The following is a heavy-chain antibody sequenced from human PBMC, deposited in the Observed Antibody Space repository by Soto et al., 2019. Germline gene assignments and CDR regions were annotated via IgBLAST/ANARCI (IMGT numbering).Heavy chain of an antibody. Sequence: GSLRLSCAASGFIVSSNYMSWVRQAPGKGLEGVSVFYSGGRTYYAASVKGRFTISRDTSKNTLYLQMNGLRAEDTAVYYCARVRRGYYGSGSYYFDYWGRGTLVTVSS. J-gene: IGHJ4*02. CDR3: ARVRRGYYGSGSYYFDY. CDR1: GFIVSSNY. D-gene: IGHD3-10*01. CDR2: FYSGGRT. V-gene: IGHV3-53*01.